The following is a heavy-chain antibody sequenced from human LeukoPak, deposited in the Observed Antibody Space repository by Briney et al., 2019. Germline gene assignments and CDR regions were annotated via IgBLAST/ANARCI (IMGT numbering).Heavy chain of an antibody. J-gene: IGHJ6*04. V-gene: IGHV3-48*03. D-gene: IGHD3-10*02. CDR2: ISSSGSTI. CDR3: AELGITMIGGV. CDR1: GFTFSSYE. Sequence: GGSLRLSCAASGFTFSSYEMNWVRQAPGGGLEWVSYISSSGSTIYYADSVKGRVTISRDNDKNSLYLQMNSLRAEDTAVYYCAELGITMIGGVWGKGTTVTISS.